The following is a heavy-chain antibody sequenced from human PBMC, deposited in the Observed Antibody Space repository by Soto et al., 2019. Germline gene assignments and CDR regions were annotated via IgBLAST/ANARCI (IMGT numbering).Heavy chain of an antibody. J-gene: IGHJ5*01. CDR1: GFTFSSYS. D-gene: IGHD6-13*01. CDR2: ISSSSAYI. V-gene: IGHV3-21*01. Sequence: VESLLVSWAASGFTFSSYSMSWVRQAPGKGLEWVSSISSSSAYIYYADSLKGRFTISRDNAKKSLYLQVNSLRVEDTAVYYCARGLVAGAGITTYHRDS. CDR3: ARGLVAGAGITTYHRDS.